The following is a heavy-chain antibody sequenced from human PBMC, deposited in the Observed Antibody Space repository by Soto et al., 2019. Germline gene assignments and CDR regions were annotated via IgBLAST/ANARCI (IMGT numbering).Heavy chain of an antibody. J-gene: IGHJ6*02. D-gene: IGHD1-1*01. Sequence: QVPLVQSGAEVRKPGSSVKVSCKASGGTFSSYAISWVRQVPGQGLEWMGEIISMFGAAMYAQKFQGRVTITADESASTAYMELSSLRSEDTATYYCARGGKERFRGSGMDVWGQGTTVTVS. V-gene: IGHV1-69*01. CDR3: ARGGKERFRGSGMDV. CDR1: GGTFSSYA. CDR2: IISMFGAA.